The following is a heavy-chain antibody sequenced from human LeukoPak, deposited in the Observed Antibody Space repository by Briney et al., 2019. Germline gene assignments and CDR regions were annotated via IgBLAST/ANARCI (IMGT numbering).Heavy chain of an antibody. Sequence: ASVKVSCKASGYTFTSYDSNWVRQATGQGLEWMGWMNPNSGNTGYAQKFQGRVTMTRNTSISTAYMELSSLRSEDTAVYYCARGVDIVVVPAAMFGRRRKRYYFDYWGQGTLVTVSS. D-gene: IGHD2-2*01. J-gene: IGHJ4*02. CDR3: ARGVDIVVVPAAMFGRRRKRYYFDY. V-gene: IGHV1-8*01. CDR2: MNPNSGNT. CDR1: GYTFTSYD.